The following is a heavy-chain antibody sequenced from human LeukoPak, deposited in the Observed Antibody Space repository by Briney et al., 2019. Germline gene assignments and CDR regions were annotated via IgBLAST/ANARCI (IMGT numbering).Heavy chain of an antibody. CDR2: INAGNGNT. D-gene: IGHD6-6*01. Sequence: ASVKVSCKASGYTFTSYAMHWVRQAPGQRLEWMGWINAGNGNTKYSQKFQGRVTITRDTSASTAYMELSSLRSEDTAVYYCARENKQLDYYYGMDVWGQGTTVTVPS. V-gene: IGHV1-3*01. CDR3: ARENKQLDYYYGMDV. CDR1: GYTFTSYA. J-gene: IGHJ6*02.